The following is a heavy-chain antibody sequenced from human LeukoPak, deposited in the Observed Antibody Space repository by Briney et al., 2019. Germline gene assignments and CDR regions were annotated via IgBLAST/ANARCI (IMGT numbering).Heavy chain of an antibody. J-gene: IGHJ4*02. Sequence: APVKVSCKTSGHTFTDYLMHWVRQAPGQGLEWMGWMNLNSGGTKYAQRFQGRVTMTRDTSISTAYMDLNSLRSDDTAVYYCARDLSTSATWEFDYWGQGTLVTVSS. D-gene: IGHD6-25*01. CDR2: MNLNSGGT. CDR1: GHTFTDYL. CDR3: ARDLSTSATWEFDY. V-gene: IGHV1-2*02.